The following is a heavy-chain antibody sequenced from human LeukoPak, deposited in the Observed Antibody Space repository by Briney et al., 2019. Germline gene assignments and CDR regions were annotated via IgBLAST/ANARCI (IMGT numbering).Heavy chain of an antibody. J-gene: IGHJ4*02. D-gene: IGHD1-14*01. CDR1: GFTVITND. CDR3: ARGVEPLAANTLAY. Sequence: GGSLRLSCAASGFTVITNDMTWVRQAPGKGLEWVSVLYSDGNTKYAGSVQGRFTISRDNSKNTLYLEMNSLSADDTAVYYCARGVEPLAANTLAYWGQGTLVTVSS. CDR2: LYSDGNT. V-gene: IGHV3-53*01.